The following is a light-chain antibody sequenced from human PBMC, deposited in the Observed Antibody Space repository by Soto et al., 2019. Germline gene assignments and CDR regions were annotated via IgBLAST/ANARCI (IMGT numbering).Light chain of an antibody. CDR1: SRDVGGYNY. J-gene: IGLJ1*01. Sequence: QSVLTQPASVSGSPGQSITISCTGTSRDVGGYNYVSWYQHHPGKAPKLMIYEVSRRPSGVSNRFSGSKSGNTASLTISGLQAEDGADYYCTSYTTRSTHVFGTGTKVTVL. CDR2: EVS. V-gene: IGLV2-14*01. CDR3: TSYTTRSTHV.